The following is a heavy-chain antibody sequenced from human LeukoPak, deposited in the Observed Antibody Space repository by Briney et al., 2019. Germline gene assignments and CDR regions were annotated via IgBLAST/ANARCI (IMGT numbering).Heavy chain of an antibody. CDR2: IYYSVGT. Sequence: PSQTLSPTCTVSGGSISSYYSSWIRQPPGKGLEWIGYIYYSVGTAYNPSLKTRVTISVDTSKNQFSLKLRSVTAADTAVYYCARHVTISGPYDASDIWGQETMVTVSP. CDR3: ARHVTISGPYDASDI. V-gene: IGHV4-59*08. J-gene: IGHJ3*02. D-gene: IGHD5-24*01. CDR1: GGSISSYY.